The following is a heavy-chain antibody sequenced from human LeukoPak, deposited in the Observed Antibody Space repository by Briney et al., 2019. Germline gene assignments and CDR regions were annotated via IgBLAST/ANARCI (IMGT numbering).Heavy chain of an antibody. D-gene: IGHD2-21*02. J-gene: IGHJ4*02. CDR2: IIPIFGTA. Sequence: ASVKVSCKASGGTFSSYAISWVRQAPGQGLEWMGGIIPIFGTANHAQKFQGRVTITADESTSTAYMELSSLRSEDTAVYYCARVRGAYCGGDCYHFDYWGQGTLVTVSS. CDR1: GGTFSSYA. CDR3: ARVRGAYCGGDCYHFDY. V-gene: IGHV1-69*01.